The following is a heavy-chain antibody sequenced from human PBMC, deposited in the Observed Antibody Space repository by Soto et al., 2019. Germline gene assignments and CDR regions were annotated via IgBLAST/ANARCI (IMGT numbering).Heavy chain of an antibody. V-gene: IGHV4-34*01. Sequence: SETLSLTCGVYGGSFSGYYWSWIRQPPGKGLEWIGEINHSGSTNYNPSLKSRITISVDTSKKQFSLKLSSVTVAHTAVYYCARGLFGYGWYNGFDPWGQGTLVTVS. CDR1: GGSFSGYY. J-gene: IGHJ5*02. CDR3: ARGLFGYGWYNGFDP. D-gene: IGHD6-19*01. CDR2: INHSGST.